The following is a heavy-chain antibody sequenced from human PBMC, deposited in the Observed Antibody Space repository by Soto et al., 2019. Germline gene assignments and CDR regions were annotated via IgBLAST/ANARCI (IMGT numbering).Heavy chain of an antibody. CDR1: GFTFSSYA. CDR2: ISGSGGST. CDR3: ASQSIVVGPASIVDAFDS. V-gene: IGHV3-23*01. Sequence: EVQLLESGGGLVQPGGSLRLSCAASGFTFSSYAMSWVRQAPGKGLEWVSAISGSGGSTYYADSVKGRFTISRDNSKNTLYLQMHSLRAEDTAVYYCASQSIVVGPASIVDAFDSWGQGTMVTVSS. J-gene: IGHJ3*02. D-gene: IGHD2-2*01.